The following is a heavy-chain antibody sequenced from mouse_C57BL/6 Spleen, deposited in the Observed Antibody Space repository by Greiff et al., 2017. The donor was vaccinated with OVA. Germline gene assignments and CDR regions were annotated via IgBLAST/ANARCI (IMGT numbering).Heavy chain of an antibody. D-gene: IGHD1-1*01. CDR2: INPNNGGT. CDR3: ARCIHYYGSSFDY. V-gene: IGHV1-26*01. J-gene: IGHJ2*01. CDR1: GYTFTDYY. Sequence: EVQLQQSGPELVKPGASVKISCKASGYTFTDYYMNWVKQSHGKSLEWIGDINPNNGGTSYNQKFKGKATLTVDKSSSTAYMELRSLTSEDSAVYYCARCIHYYGSSFDYWGQGTTLTVSS.